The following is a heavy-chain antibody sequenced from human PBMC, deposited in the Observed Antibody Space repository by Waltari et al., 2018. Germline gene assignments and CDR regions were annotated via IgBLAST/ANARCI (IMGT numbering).Heavy chain of an antibody. J-gene: IGHJ4*02. V-gene: IGHV3-21*01. Sequence: EVQLVESGGGWVKPGASLSLFCAASGFTFSRDSMNWVRRAPGKWLEWSYSNSRSSSYRYYTDSVEGRFTISRDNAKNSLYQQMNMLRAEDTAVYYCAGDRAPRRYYFDYWGQGTLVTVSS. CDR1: GFTFSRDS. CDR3: AGDRAPRRYYFDY. CDR2: NSRSSSYR.